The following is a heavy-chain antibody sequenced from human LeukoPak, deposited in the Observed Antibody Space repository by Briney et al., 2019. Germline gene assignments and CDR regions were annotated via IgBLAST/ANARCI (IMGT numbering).Heavy chain of an antibody. V-gene: IGHV3-21*01. J-gene: IGHJ4*02. D-gene: IGHD3-10*01. Sequence: GGSLRLSCAASGFTFSSYSMNWVRQAPGKGLEWVSSISTSSSYIHYADSVKGRFTISRDNAKNSLYLQMNSLRAEDTAVYYCARDGVLLWFGESPFDYWGQGTLVTVSS. CDR2: ISTSSSYI. CDR1: GFTFSSYS. CDR3: ARDGVLLWFGESPFDY.